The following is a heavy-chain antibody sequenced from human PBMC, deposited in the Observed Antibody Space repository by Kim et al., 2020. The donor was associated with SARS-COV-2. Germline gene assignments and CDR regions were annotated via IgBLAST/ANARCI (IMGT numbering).Heavy chain of an antibody. D-gene: IGHD3-10*01. CDR2: ISYDGSNK. CDR3: AKDYYGAYEDRR. V-gene: IGHV3-30*18. J-gene: IGHJ4*02. CDR1: GFGFSRYD. Sequence: GGSLRLSCAASGFGFSRYDMHWVRQAPGKGLEWVAVISYDGSNKYYADSVKGRFTISRDNSKNTLFLQMNNLRAEDTAVYYCAKDYYGAYEDRRWGQGT.